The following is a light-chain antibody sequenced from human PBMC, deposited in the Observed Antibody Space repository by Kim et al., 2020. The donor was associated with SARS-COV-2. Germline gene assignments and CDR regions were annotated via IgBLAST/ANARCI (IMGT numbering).Light chain of an antibody. CDR2: AIS. CDR3: QQYYSHPRT. CDR1: PGISHY. J-gene: IGKJ1*01. V-gene: IGKV1-16*01. Sequence: ASVGDRVTITCRASPGISHYLAWFQQKPGKAPKSLIYAISNLQSGVPSRFRGSGAGTDFSLTISSLQPEDFAIYYCQQYYSHPRTFGQGTKVDIK.